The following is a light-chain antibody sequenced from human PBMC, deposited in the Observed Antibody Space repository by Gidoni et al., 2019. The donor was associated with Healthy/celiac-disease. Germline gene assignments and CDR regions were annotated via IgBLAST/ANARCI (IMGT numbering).Light chain of an antibody. Sequence: SYELTQPPSVSVSPGQTASITCSGDKLGDKYACWYQQKPGQSPVLVIYQDSKRPSGIPERFPGSNSGNTATLTISGTQAMDEADYYCKAWDRSTGVFGGGTKLPVL. CDR3: KAWDRSTGV. CDR1: KLGDKY. J-gene: IGLJ2*01. CDR2: QDS. V-gene: IGLV3-1*01.